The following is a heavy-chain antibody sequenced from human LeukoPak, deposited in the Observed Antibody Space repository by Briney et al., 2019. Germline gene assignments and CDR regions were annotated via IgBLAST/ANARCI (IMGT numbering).Heavy chain of an antibody. Sequence: GGSLRLSCAASGFTFSRHAMNWVRQAPGKGLEWVSTTGRDSGHTLCADSVQGRFTISSDNSKNTLDLQMDNLRVDDTAVYYCARGDDIGKHPTRAFYFANWGQGTLVTASS. J-gene: IGHJ4*02. CDR2: TGRDSGHT. CDR1: GFTFSRHA. V-gene: IGHV3-23*01. D-gene: IGHD3-10*01. CDR3: ARGDDIGKHPTRAFYFAN.